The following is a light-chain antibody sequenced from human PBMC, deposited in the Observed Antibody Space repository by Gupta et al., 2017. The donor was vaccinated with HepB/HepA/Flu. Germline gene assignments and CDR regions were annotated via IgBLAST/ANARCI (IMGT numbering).Light chain of an antibody. CDR1: ESVSTW. J-gene: IGKJ2*01. Sequence: DIHMTQSPSTLSASVGDRVTITCRASESVSTWLAWYQQRPGKAPKVLIYKASTLESGVPSRFSGSGSGTEFTLTISSLQPEDFATYYCQQYNTNKYTFGQGTKLEIK. CDR2: KAS. V-gene: IGKV1-5*03. CDR3: QQYNTNKYT.